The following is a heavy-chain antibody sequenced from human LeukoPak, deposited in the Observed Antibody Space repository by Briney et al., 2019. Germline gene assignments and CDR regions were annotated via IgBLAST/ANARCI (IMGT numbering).Heavy chain of an antibody. J-gene: IGHJ6*02. Sequence: PSETLSLTCTVSGGSISNNYWSWIRQSPGKGLEWIGYIYSSGSTNYNPSLKSRVTISVDTSKNQFSLKLSSVTAADTAVYYCARGQRSWLNYYGMDVRGQGTTVTVSS. CDR1: GGSISNNY. V-gene: IGHV4-59*12. CDR3: ARGQRSWLNYYGMDV. CDR2: IYSSGST. D-gene: IGHD6-13*01.